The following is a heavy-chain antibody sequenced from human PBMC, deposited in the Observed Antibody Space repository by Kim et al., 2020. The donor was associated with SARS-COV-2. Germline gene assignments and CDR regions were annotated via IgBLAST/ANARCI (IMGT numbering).Heavy chain of an antibody. CDR3: AKARPIAVAGPPADY. V-gene: IGHV3-30*02. Sequence: ADSVKGRFTISRDNSKNTLYLQMNSLRAEDTAVYYCAKARPIAVAGPPADYWGQGTLVTVSS. J-gene: IGHJ4*02. D-gene: IGHD6-19*01.